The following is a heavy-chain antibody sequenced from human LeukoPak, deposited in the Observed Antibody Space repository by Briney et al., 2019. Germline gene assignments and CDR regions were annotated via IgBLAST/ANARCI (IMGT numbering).Heavy chain of an antibody. D-gene: IGHD3-9*01. CDR1: GFTFSSYS. Sequence: GGSLRLSCAASGFTFSSYSMNWVRQAPGKGLEWVSSISSSSSYIYYADSVKGRFTVSRDNAKNSLYLQMNNLRADDTAVYYCARDHDWAFDYWGQGTLVTVSS. CDR3: ARDHDWAFDY. V-gene: IGHV3-21*01. J-gene: IGHJ4*02. CDR2: ISSSSSYI.